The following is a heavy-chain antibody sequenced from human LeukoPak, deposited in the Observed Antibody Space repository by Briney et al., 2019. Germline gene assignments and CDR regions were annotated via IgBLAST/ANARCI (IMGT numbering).Heavy chain of an antibody. J-gene: IGHJ6*02. D-gene: IGHD2-15*01. CDR3: ARVYCSGGSCLHYYYYCYGMDV. CDR1: GYTFTGYY. CDR2: ISAYNGNT. Sequence: GASVKVSCTASGYTFTGYYMHWVRQAPGQGLEWMGWISAYNGNTNYAQKLQGRVTMTTDTSTSTAYMELRSLRSDDTAVYYCARVYCSGGSCLHYYYYCYGMDVWGQGTTVTVSS. V-gene: IGHV1-18*04.